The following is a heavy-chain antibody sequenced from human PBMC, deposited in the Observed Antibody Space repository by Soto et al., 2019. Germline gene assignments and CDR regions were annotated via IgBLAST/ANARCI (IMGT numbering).Heavy chain of an antibody. CDR1: GFSLSTSGVG. V-gene: IGHV2-5*02. CDR2: IYWDEDK. J-gene: IGHJ6*02. CDR3: ARSYYDILTGYFYGMDV. Sequence: QITLKESGPPLVKPTQTLTLTCTFSGFSLSTSGVGVGWIRQPPGKALEWLALIYWDEDKRYSPSLKSRLTITKDTSKNQVVLTMTNMDPVDTATYYCARSYYDILTGYFYGMDVWGRGTTVTVSS. D-gene: IGHD3-9*01.